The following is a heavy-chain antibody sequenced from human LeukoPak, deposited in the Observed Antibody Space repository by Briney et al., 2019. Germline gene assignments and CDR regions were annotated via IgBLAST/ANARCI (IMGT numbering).Heavy chain of an antibody. V-gene: IGHV4-39*01. D-gene: IGHD3-22*01. CDR2: IYYSGNT. CDR1: GGSISSRSDY. Sequence: TSETLSLTCTVSGGSISSRSDYWGWIRQPPGKGLEWIGSIYYSGNTYYNPSLKSGVTISVDTSKNQISLKLSSVTAADTAVYFCARGPPTDYYDSSGFYYVFDYWGQGTLVTVSS. J-gene: IGHJ4*02. CDR3: ARGPPTDYYDSSGFYYVFDY.